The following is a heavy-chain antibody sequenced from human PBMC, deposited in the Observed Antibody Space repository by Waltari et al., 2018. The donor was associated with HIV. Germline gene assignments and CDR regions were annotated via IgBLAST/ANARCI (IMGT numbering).Heavy chain of an antibody. J-gene: IGHJ4*02. CDR1: GSPSSTFA. CDR3: ARGGYYYDISGYYHY. CDR2: IWYDGDNK. Sequence: QVQLVESGGGVVQPGRSLRLSCAPSGSPSSTFAIHWVRQAPGKGLEWVAVIWYDGDNKYYADSVKGRFTISRYNSKNTLYLQMNSLRVEDTAVYYCARGGYYYDISGYYHYWGQGTLVTVSS. D-gene: IGHD3-22*01. V-gene: IGHV3-33*01.